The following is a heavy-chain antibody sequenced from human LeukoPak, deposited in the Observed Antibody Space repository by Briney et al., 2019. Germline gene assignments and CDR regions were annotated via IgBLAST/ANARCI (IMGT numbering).Heavy chain of an antibody. CDR3: ARYIRQLEQYYFDY. J-gene: IGHJ4*02. CDR2: IYTSGST. Sequence: SETLSLTCTVSGGSISSYYWSWIRQPPGKGLEWIGYIYTSGSTNYNPSLKSRVTISVDTSKNQFSLKLSSVTAADTAVYYCARYIRQLEQYYFDYWGQGTLVTVSS. CDR1: GGSISSYY. V-gene: IGHV4-4*09. D-gene: IGHD6-6*01.